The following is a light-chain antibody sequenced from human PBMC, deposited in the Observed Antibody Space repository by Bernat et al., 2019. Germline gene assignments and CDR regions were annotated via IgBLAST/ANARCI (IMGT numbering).Light chain of an antibody. Sequence: QSALTQPASVSGSPGQSITIPCIGTSSDIGSYNYVSWYQQHPGKAPNPLIYAVANRPSGVSNRFSVSKSGNTASLTISGLQAEDESDYYCSSYTRSATYVFGTGTKVTVL. CDR3: SSYTRSATYV. J-gene: IGLJ1*01. CDR2: AVA. V-gene: IGLV2-14*03. CDR1: SSDIGSYNY.